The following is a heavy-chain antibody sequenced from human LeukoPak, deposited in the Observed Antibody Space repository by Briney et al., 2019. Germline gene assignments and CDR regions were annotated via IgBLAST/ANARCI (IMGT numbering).Heavy chain of an antibody. D-gene: IGHD5-24*01. CDR3: ARDGDGYNLMPVDY. J-gene: IGHJ4*02. V-gene: IGHV1-2*02. Sequence: ASVKVSCKASGHTFTGYYMHWVRQAPGQGLEWMGWINPNSGGTNYAQKFQGRVTMTRDTSISTAYMELSRLRSDDTAVYYCARDGDGYNLMPVDYWCQGTLVTVSS. CDR2: INPNSGGT. CDR1: GHTFTGYY.